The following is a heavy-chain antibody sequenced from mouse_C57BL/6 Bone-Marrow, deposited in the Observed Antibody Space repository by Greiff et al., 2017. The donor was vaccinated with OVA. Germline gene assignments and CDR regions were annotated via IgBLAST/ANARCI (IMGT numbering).Heavy chain of an antibody. J-gene: IGHJ3*01. V-gene: IGHV5-4*03. CDR3: ARPPPWFAY. Sequence: EVMLVESGGGLVKPGGSLKLSCAASGFTFSSYAMSWVRQTPEKRLEWVATISDGGSYTYYPDNVKGRFTISRDNAKNNLYLQMSHLKSEDTAMYYCARPPPWFAYWGQGTLVTVSA. CDR1: GFTFSSYA. CDR2: ISDGGSYT.